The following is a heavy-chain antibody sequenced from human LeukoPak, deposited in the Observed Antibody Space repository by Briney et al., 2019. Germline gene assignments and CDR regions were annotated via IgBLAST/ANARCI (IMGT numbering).Heavy chain of an antibody. CDR1: GFTFSSYA. J-gene: IGHJ6*03. D-gene: IGHD6-13*01. CDR2: ISGSGGST. CDR3: ARADSSSWYVPYMDV. V-gene: IGHV3-23*01. Sequence: PGGSLRLSCAASGFTFSSYAMSWVRQAPGKGLEWVSAISGSGGSTYYADSVKGRFTISRDNSKNTLYLQMNSLRAEDTAVYYCARADSSSWYVPYMDVWGKGTTVTISS.